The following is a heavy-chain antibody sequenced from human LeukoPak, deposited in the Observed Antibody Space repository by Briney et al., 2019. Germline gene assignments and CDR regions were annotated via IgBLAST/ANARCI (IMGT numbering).Heavy chain of an antibody. Sequence: SQTLSLTCAVSGDSLTSVNHYWSWIRQPPGEALEWIGYISHTGITDHNPSLKSRVTISVDTSKNQFSLKLSSVTAAHTAVYYCARHGSGWYGAFDIWGQGTMVTVSS. J-gene: IGHJ3*02. CDR2: ISHTGIT. CDR1: GDSLTSVNHY. CDR3: ARHGSGWYGAFDI. D-gene: IGHD6-19*01. V-gene: IGHV4-30-2*01.